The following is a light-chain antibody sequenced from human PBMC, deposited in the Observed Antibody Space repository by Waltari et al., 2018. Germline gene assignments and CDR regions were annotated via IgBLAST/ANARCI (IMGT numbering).Light chain of an antibody. V-gene: IGLV1-47*01. J-gene: IGLJ1*01. CDR2: RNN. CDR3: AAWDDSLSGRF. Sequence: QSVLTQPPSASGTPGQRVSMSCSGSSSNIGRSSVSWYQQVTGTAPKLLIYRNNQRPSGVPDRFSGSKSGTSASLAISGLRSEDEADYYCAAWDDSLSGRFFGSGTKVTVL. CDR1: SSNIGRSS.